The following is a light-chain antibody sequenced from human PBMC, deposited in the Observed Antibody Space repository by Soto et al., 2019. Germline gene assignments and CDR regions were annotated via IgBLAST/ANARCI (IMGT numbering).Light chain of an antibody. CDR2: GAS. V-gene: IGKV3-15*01. CDR1: QSVSGN. J-gene: IGKJ4*01. Sequence: EIVMTQSPATLSVCPGERATLSCRASQSVSGNLAWYQQRPGQAPRLLIYGASTRATGIPARFSGSGSGTEFTLTISSLQSEDFAVYYCQQYNNWPPLTFGGGTKVEIK. CDR3: QQYNNWPPLT.